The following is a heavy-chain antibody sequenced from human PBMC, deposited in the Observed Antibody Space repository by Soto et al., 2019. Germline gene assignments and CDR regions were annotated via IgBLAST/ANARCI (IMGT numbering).Heavy chain of an antibody. V-gene: IGHV4-34*01. Sequence: SETLSLTCAVYGGSFSGYYWSWIRQPPGKGLEWIGEINHSGSTNYNPSLKSRVTISVDTSKNQFSLKLSSVTAADTAVYYCARVGDIAAAAMGYDYWGQGTLVTVSS. CDR3: ARVGDIAAAAMGYDY. J-gene: IGHJ4*02. CDR1: GGSFSGYY. CDR2: INHSGST. D-gene: IGHD6-13*01.